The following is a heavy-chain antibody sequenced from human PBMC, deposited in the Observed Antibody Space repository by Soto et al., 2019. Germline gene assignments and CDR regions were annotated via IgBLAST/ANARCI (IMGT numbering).Heavy chain of an antibody. V-gene: IGHV1-2*02. Sequence: QVQLVQSGAEVKMPGASVKVSCKASGYIFAGYYMAWVRQAPGQGLEWMGWINPNGGATDYPPQFKARVTMTRDMSITTAYMDLARLTSDDTAGYYCARVGYYDYVWGSYGVAHWGQGTLITVSS. CDR3: ARVGYYDYVWGSYGVAH. CDR2: INPNGGAT. J-gene: IGHJ4*02. CDR1: GYIFAGYY. D-gene: IGHD3-16*01.